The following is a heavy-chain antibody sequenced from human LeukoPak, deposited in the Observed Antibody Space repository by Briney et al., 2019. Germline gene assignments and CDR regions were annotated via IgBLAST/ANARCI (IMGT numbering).Heavy chain of an antibody. CDR2: ITSSGTYI. CDR3: ARGGKRALAGTRSPQYFQH. CDR1: GFTFNDYN. J-gene: IGHJ1*01. D-gene: IGHD6-19*01. Sequence: GGSLRLSCAASGFTFNDYNMDGGRQATGRALEWVSSITSSGTYIFYADSVKGRFTISRDNAKNTLYLQMNSLSPEETAVYYCARGGKRALAGTRSPQYFQHWGQGTLVTVSS. V-gene: IGHV3-21*01.